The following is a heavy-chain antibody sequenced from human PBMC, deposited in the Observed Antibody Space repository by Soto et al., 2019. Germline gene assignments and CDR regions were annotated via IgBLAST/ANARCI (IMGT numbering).Heavy chain of an antibody. J-gene: IGHJ4*02. V-gene: IGHV3-23*01. CDR1: GFTFSNYA. CDR2: ISGSGGTT. D-gene: IGHD6-25*01. CDR3: AKFFVETGSNSGWPWSFNY. Sequence: EVQLLESGGGLVQPGRSLRLSCAASGFTFSNYAMSWVRQAPGQGLDWVSAISGSGGTTYYADSVKGRFTISRDNSKNTLFLQMNLLRAEDAAVYYCAKFFVETGSNSGWPWSFNYLGQGTLVTVSS.